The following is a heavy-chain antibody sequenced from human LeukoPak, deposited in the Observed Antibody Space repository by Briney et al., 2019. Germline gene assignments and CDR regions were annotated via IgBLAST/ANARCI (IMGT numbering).Heavy chain of an antibody. J-gene: IGHJ4*02. CDR3: ARDLELAPIAYCGGDCRGNFDY. CDR2: ISSSSSYI. D-gene: IGHD2-21*02. V-gene: IGHV3-21*01. Sequence: PGGSLRLSCAASGFTFSSYSMNWVRQAPGKGLEWVSSISSSSSYIYYADSVKGRFTISRDNAKNSLYLQMNSLRAEDRAVYYCARDLELAPIAYCGGDCRGNFDYWGQGTLVTVSS. CDR1: GFTFSSYS.